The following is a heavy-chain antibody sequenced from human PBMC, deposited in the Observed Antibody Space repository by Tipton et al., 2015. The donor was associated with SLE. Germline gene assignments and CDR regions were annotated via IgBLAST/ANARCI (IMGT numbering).Heavy chain of an antibody. CDR2: ISGSGGST. V-gene: IGHV3-23*01. CDR1: GFTFSSYA. CDR3: AKTSVIAVAGAGDDY. J-gene: IGHJ4*02. Sequence: SLRLSCAASGFTFSSYAMSWVRQAPGKGLEWVSAISGSGGSTYYADSVKGRFTISRDNSKNTLYLQMNSLRAEDTAVYYCAKTSVIAVAGAGDDYWGQGTLVTVSS. D-gene: IGHD6-19*01.